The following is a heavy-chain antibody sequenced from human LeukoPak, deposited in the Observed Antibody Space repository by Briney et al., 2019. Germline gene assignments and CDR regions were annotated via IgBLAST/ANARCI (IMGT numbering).Heavy chain of an antibody. CDR2: ISGSGGST. CDR3: AKVYYDILTGYRVDGMDV. J-gene: IGHJ6*02. D-gene: IGHD3-9*01. V-gene: IGHV3-23*01. Sequence: GGSLRLSCAASGFTFSSYAMSWVRQAPGKGLEWVSAISGSGGSTYYADSVKGRFTISRDNSKNTLYLQMNSLRAEDTAVYYCAKVYYDILTGYRVDGMDVWGQGTTVTVSS. CDR1: GFTFSSYA.